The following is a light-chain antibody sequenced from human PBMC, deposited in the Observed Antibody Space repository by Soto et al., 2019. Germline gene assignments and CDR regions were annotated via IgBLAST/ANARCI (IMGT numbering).Light chain of an antibody. CDR3: QQRSNWPPIT. CDR1: QSVSSY. J-gene: IGKJ5*01. V-gene: IGKV3-11*01. Sequence: ILLTQSPATLSLSPGERATLSCRAGQSVSSYLAWYQQKPGQAPRLLIYDASNRATGIPARFSGSGSGTDFTLTISSLEPEDFAVYYCQQRSNWPPITFGQGTRLEIK. CDR2: DAS.